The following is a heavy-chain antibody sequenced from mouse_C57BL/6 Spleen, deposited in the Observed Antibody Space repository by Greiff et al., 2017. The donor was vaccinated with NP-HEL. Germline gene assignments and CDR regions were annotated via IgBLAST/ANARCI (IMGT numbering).Heavy chain of an antibody. J-gene: IGHJ3*01. CDR3: ARENYGSSGFAY. CDR1: GYSFTSYW. D-gene: IGHD1-1*01. V-gene: IGHV1-59*01. Sequence: QVQLQQPGAELVRPGTSVKLSCKASGYSFTSYWMHWVKQRPGQGLEWIGVIDPSDSYTNYNQKFKGKATLTVDTSSSTAYMQLSSLTSEYSAVYYCARENYGSSGFAYWGQGTLVTVSA. CDR2: IDPSDSYT.